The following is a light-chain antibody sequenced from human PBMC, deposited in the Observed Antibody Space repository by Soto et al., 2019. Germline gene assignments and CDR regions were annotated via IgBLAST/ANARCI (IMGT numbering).Light chain of an antibody. CDR1: SSDVGSYNL. Sequence: QSALTQPASVSGSPGQSITLSCTGTSSDVGSYNLVSWYQLHPGKAPKLMIYEGTKRPSGVSNRFSGSKPGSTASLTISGLQAEDEADYYCCSYAGSSSYVVFGGGTQLTVL. CDR3: CSYAGSSSYVV. CDR2: EGT. V-gene: IGLV2-23*01. J-gene: IGLJ2*01.